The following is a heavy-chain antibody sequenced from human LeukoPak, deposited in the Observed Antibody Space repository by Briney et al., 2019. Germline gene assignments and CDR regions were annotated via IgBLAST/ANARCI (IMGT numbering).Heavy chain of an antibody. CDR3: ARGSSSYSSSSYY. V-gene: IGHV3-30*02. J-gene: IGHJ4*02. D-gene: IGHD6-6*01. CDR2: IRYDGSDK. CDR1: GFTFSSYA. Sequence: PGGSLRLSCAASGFTFSSYAMHWVRQAPGKGLEWVTFIRYDGSDKYYADSVKGRFTISRDNSKNTLYLQMNSLRAEDTAVYYCARGSSSYSSSSYYWGQGTLVTVSS.